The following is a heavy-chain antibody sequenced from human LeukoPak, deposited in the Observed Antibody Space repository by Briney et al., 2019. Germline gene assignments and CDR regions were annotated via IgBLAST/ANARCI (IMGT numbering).Heavy chain of an antibody. J-gene: IGHJ4*02. Sequence: GRSLRLSCPASGFTFSTYGMHWVRQAPGKGLEWVAFIWDDGSDKYYADSVKGRFTISRDNSKNTLYLQMNSLRAEDTGVYYCARGSANSFDYWGQGALVTVSS. D-gene: IGHD6-6*01. CDR1: GFTFSTYG. V-gene: IGHV3-33*01. CDR2: IWDDGSDK. CDR3: ARGSANSFDY.